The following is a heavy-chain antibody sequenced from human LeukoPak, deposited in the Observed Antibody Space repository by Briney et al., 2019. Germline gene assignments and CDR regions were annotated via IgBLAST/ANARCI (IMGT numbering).Heavy chain of an antibody. V-gene: IGHV1-3*01. CDR1: GYTFTSYA. CDR3: ARDSLVAYGSGSYSLY. CDR2: INAGNGNT. Sequence: ASVKVSCKASGYTFTSYAMHWVRQAPGQRLEWMGWINAGNGNTKYSQKFQGRVTITRDTSASTAYMELSSLRSEDTAVYYCARDSLVAYGSGSYSLYWGQGTLVTVSS. D-gene: IGHD3-10*01. J-gene: IGHJ4*02.